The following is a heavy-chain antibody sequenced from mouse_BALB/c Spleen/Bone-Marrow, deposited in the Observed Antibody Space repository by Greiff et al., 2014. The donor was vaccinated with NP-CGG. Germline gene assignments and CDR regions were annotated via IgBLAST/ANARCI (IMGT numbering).Heavy chain of an antibody. Sequence: EVKLMESGPELVKPGASVKMSCKASGYTFTSYVIHWVKQTPGQGLEWIGYINPYNDGTKYNEKFKGKATLTSDKSSSTAYMELSSLTSEDSAVYYCARGGYYGTSLYWYFDVWGAGTTVTVSS. J-gene: IGHJ1*01. CDR3: ARGGYYGTSLYWYFDV. CDR2: INPYNDGT. CDR1: GYTFTSYV. D-gene: IGHD1-1*01. V-gene: IGHV1-14*01.